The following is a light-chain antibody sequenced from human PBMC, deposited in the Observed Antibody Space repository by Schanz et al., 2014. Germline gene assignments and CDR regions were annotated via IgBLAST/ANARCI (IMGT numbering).Light chain of an antibody. CDR2: GAS. Sequence: EIVMTQSPATLSVSPGDRATLSCRASQSLSTNLAWYQQKPGQAPRLLIYGASTRATGIPARFSGSGSGTEFTLTISSLQSEDFAVYYCQQYNNWPSITFGQGTRLEIK. J-gene: IGKJ5*01. CDR3: QQYNNWPSIT. V-gene: IGKV3-15*01. CDR1: QSLSTN.